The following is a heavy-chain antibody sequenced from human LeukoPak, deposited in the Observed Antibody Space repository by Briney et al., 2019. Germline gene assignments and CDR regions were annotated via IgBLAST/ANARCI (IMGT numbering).Heavy chain of an antibody. Sequence: SETLSLTCAVYGGSFNGHCWSWIRQPPGKGLEWIGEINDSGSTNYNPSLKSRLTISVDTSKNQFSLKLSSVTAADTAVYYCARTTEAHSWRTRYYDYYMDVWGKGTTVAVSS. CDR3: ARTTEAHSWRTRYYDYYMDV. J-gene: IGHJ6*03. CDR2: INDSGST. CDR1: GGSFNGHC. V-gene: IGHV4-34*01. D-gene: IGHD6-13*01.